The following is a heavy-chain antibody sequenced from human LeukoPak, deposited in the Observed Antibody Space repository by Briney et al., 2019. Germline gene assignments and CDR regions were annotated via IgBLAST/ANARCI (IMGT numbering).Heavy chain of an antibody. CDR2: INWNGGGT. J-gene: IGHJ6*02. CDR3: AKHMRATNTYSFFGLDV. Sequence: PSGRSLRLSCAATGFTFKDYGMHWVRQPPGKGLEWVSSINWNGGGTDYADSVKGRFTISRDNAKNSLYLQLCSLRPEDSALYYCAKHMRATNTYSFFGLDVWGQGTTVTVSS. CDR1: GFTFKDYG. V-gene: IGHV3-9*01. D-gene: IGHD1-26*01.